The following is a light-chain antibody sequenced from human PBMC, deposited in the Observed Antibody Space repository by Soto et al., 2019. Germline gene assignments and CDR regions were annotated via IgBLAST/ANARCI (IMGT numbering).Light chain of an antibody. V-gene: IGKV3-20*01. CDR3: QQYGGSPRT. Sequence: EIVLTQSPGTLSLSPGERATLSCRASQSVSSNYLAWYQQKPGQAPRLLIYGASSRATGIPDRFSGSGSGTEFTLTISRLGPEDFAVYYCQQYGGSPRTFGQGTKVEIK. CDR1: QSVSSNY. CDR2: GAS. J-gene: IGKJ1*01.